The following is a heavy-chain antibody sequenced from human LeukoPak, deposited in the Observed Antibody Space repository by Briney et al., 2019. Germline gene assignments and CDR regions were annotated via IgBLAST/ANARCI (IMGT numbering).Heavy chain of an antibody. CDR2: IYDSGSA. CDR3: ARVLQNYYHLNV. Sequence: SETLSLTCTVSGVSINSHYWSWIRQPPGKGLEWIGFIYDSGSANYKSSLESRVTMTLDMSKNQFSLKLNSVTAADTAVYYCARVLQNYYHLNVWGKGTTVTVSS. D-gene: IGHD3-3*01. CDR1: GVSINSHY. V-gene: IGHV4-59*11. J-gene: IGHJ6*03.